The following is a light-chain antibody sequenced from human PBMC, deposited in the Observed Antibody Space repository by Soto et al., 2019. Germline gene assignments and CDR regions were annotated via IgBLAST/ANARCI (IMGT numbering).Light chain of an antibody. J-gene: IGKJ4*01. CDR2: AAS. V-gene: IGKV1-39*01. CDR1: QSISNH. CDR3: QQSHSKPLT. Sequence: DIQMTQSPSSLSASVEDRVIITCRASQSISNHLNWYQQKPGKAPTVLVHAASSLQSGVPSRFSGSGSGTDFFLTISSLQPEDFAVYYCQQSHSKPLTFGGGTKVDIK.